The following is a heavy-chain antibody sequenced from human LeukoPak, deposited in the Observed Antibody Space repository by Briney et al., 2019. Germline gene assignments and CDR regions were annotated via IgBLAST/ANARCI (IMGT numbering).Heavy chain of an antibody. J-gene: IGHJ4*02. CDR3: ARRDGYNLDYFDY. Sequence: PGGSLRLSCAASGFTFSSYSMNWVRQAPGKGLEWVSYISSSSSTIYYADSVNGRFTISRDNAKNSLYLQMNSLRDEDTGVYFCARRDGYNLDYFDYWGQGTLVTVSS. CDR1: GFTFSSYS. D-gene: IGHD5-24*01. CDR2: ISSSSSTI. V-gene: IGHV3-48*02.